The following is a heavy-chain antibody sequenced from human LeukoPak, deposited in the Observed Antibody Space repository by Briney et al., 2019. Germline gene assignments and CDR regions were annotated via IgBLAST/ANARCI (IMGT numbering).Heavy chain of an antibody. V-gene: IGHV3-48*04. J-gene: IGHJ4*02. CDR1: GFTFSSYS. CDR2: ISSSSSTI. D-gene: IGHD6-19*01. CDR3: ARRGRVAGTLSDY. Sequence: GGSLRLSRAASGFTFSSYSMNWVRQAPGKGLEWVSYISSSSSTIYYADSVKGRFTISRDNAKNSLYLQMNSLRAEDTAVYYCARRGRVAGTLSDYWGQGTLVTVSS.